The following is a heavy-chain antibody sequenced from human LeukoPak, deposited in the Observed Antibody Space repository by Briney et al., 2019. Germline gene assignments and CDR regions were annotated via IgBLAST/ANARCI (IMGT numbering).Heavy chain of an antibody. Sequence: SVKVSCKASGGTFSSYAISWVRQAPGQGLEWMGRIIPMPGTTDYAQKFQGRVTITADKSTTTAYMELSSLRSEDTAMYYCARDSGGEAAGAARTKYWGQGTPVTVSS. CDR2: IIPMPGTT. V-gene: IGHV1-69*04. J-gene: IGHJ4*02. D-gene: IGHD6-13*01. CDR1: GGTFSSYA. CDR3: ARDSGGEAAGAARTKY.